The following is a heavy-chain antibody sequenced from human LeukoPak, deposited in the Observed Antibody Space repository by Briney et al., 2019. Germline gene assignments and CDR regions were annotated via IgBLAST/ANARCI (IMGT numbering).Heavy chain of an antibody. CDR2: IYYSGST. V-gene: IGHV4-39*01. Sequence: SETLSLTCTVSGGSISSSSYYWGWIRQPPGKGLEWIGSIYYSGSTYYNPSLKSRVTISVDPSQNQFSLKLSSVPAADTAVYYCARSPNSGYDPFDFWGQGTLVTVSS. D-gene: IGHD5-12*01. CDR3: ARSPNSGYDPFDF. CDR1: GGSISSSSYY. J-gene: IGHJ4*02.